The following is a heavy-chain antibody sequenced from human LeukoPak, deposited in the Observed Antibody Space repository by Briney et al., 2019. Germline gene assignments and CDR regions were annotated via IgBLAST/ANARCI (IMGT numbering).Heavy chain of an antibody. D-gene: IGHD3-22*01. CDR1: GVTFSSYE. J-gene: IGHJ6*03. V-gene: IGHV3-21*04. CDR2: ISSSSSYI. Sequence: GGSLRLSCAGSGVTFSSYEMNWVRQAPGKGLEWVSSISSSSSYIYYADSVKGRFTISRDNAKNSLYLQMNSLRAEDTAVYYCARVLNYYDSRYMDVWGKGTTVTVSS. CDR3: ARVLNYYDSRYMDV.